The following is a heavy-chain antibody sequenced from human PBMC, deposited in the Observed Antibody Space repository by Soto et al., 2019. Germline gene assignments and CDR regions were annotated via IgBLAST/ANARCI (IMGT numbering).Heavy chain of an antibody. J-gene: IGHJ6*02. V-gene: IGHV1-69*01. D-gene: IGHD3-10*01. CDR2: IIPIFGTA. Sequence: QVQLVQSGAEVKKPGSSVKVSCKASGGTFSSYAISWVRQAPGQGLEWMGGIIPIFGTANYAQKFQGSVTITADESTSTAYMEVSRLRSEDTAVYYCASLEGVLPEESYYYYGMDVWCQGTTVTVSS. CDR3: ASLEGVLPEESYYYYGMDV. CDR1: GGTFSSYA.